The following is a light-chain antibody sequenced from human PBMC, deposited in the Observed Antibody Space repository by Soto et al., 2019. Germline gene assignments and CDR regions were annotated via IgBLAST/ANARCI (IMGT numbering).Light chain of an antibody. V-gene: IGLV2-14*01. J-gene: IGLJ2*01. CDR1: SSDVGGYNY. CDR2: EVT. Sequence: QSVLTQPASVSGSPGQTITISCTGTSSDVGGYNYVSWYQQHPGKAPKLMIYEVTNRPSGVSNRFSGSKSGNTASLTISGLQAEDETHYYCSSYTISSTVVFGGGTKVTVL. CDR3: SSYTISSTVV.